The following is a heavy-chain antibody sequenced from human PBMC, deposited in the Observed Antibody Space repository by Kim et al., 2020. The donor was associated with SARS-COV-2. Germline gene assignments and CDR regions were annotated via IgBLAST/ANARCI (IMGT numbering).Heavy chain of an antibody. CDR3: AKEYSSGWHTTNEIDY. J-gene: IGHJ4*02. CDR2: ISGSGGST. CDR1: GFTFSSYA. D-gene: IGHD6-19*01. Sequence: GGSLRLSCAASGFTFSSYAMSWVRQAPGKGLEWVSAISGSGGSTYYADSVKGRFTISRDNSKNTLYLQMNSLRAEDTAVYYCAKEYSSGWHTTNEIDYWGQGTLVTVSS. V-gene: IGHV3-23*01.